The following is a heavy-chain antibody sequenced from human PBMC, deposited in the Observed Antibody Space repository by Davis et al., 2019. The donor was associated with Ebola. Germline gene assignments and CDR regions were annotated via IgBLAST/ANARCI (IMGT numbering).Heavy chain of an antibody. J-gene: IGHJ4*02. Sequence: PSETLSLTCTVSGGSISSYYWSWIRQPPGKGLEWIGYIYYSGSTNYNPSLKSRVTISVDTSKNQFSLKLSSVTAADTAVYSCARSSSSYLPYFDYWGQGTLVTVSS. CDR3: ARSSSSYLPYFDY. V-gene: IGHV4-59*01. D-gene: IGHD6-13*01. CDR2: IYYSGST. CDR1: GGSISSYY.